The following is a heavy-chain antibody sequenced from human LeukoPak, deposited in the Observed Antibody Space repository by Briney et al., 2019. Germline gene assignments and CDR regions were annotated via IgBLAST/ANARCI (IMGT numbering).Heavy chain of an antibody. CDR1: GFTFGGSA. CDR3: AGAWTDFSVLLWFGEYFDY. Sequence: GGSLRLSCAASGFTFGGSAMHWVRKPPGKGRGWVAVILLEGSNKYYADSAKGRSTISRDNSKNTLYLQMNSLRAEDTAVYYCAGAWTDFSVLLWFGEYFDYWGQGTLVTVSS. CDR2: ILLEGSNK. J-gene: IGHJ4*02. D-gene: IGHD3-10*01. V-gene: IGHV3-30-3*01.